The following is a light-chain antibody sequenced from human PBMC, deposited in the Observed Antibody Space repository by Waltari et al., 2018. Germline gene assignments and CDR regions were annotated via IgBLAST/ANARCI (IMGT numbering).Light chain of an antibody. CDR3: QQANSFPLT. Sequence: DIQMTQSPSSGSASVGDRVTITCRASQGISSWLAWSQQKPGKAPKLLIYAASSLQSGVPSRFSGSGSGTDFTLTISSLQPEDFATYYCQQANSFPLTFGGGTKVEIK. J-gene: IGKJ4*01. CDR2: AAS. V-gene: IGKV1-12*01. CDR1: QGISSW.